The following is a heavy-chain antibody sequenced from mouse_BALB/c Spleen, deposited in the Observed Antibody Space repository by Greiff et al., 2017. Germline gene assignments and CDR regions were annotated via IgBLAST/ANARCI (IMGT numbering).Heavy chain of an antibody. CDR1: GFTFSDYY. J-gene: IGHJ1*01. CDR3: ARGYDYYWYLDV. D-gene: IGHD2-4*01. V-gene: IGHV5-4*02. Sequence: EVQGVESGGGLVKPGGSLKLSCAASGFTFSDYYMYWVRQTPEKRLEWVATISDGGSYTYYPDSVKGRFTISRDNAKNNLYLQMSSLKSEDTAMYYCARGYDYYWYLDVWGAGTTVTVAS. CDR2: ISDGGSYT.